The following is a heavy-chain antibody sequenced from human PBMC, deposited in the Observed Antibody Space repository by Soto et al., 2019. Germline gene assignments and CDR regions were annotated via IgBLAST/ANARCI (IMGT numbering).Heavy chain of an antibody. D-gene: IGHD2-2*01. CDR1: GFTFRRYG. J-gene: IGHJ4*02. CDR2: ISYDGSNK. Sequence: HVQLVESGGGVVQPGRSLRLSCAASGFTFRRYGMHWVRQAPGKGLEWVTVISYDGSNKYYADSVKGRFTISRDNSKNTLYLQMNSLRAEDTAVYYCAKELEDIVVVPTSMDEYWGQGTLVPVSS. CDR3: AKELEDIVVVPTSMDEY. V-gene: IGHV3-30*18.